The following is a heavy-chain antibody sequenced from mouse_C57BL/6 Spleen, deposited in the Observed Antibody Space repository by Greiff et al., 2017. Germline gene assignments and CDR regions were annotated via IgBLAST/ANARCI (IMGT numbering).Heavy chain of an antibody. D-gene: IGHD1-1*01. V-gene: IGHV1-53*01. J-gene: IGHJ3*01. Sequence: QVHVKQPGTELVKPGASVKLSCKASGYTFTSYWMHWVKQRPGQGLEWIGNINPSNGGTNYNEKFKSKGTLTVDKSSSTAYMQLSSLTSEDSAVYYCARDGSSCVRFAYWGQGTLVTVSA. CDR3: ARDGSSCVRFAY. CDR2: INPSNGGT. CDR1: GYTFTSYW.